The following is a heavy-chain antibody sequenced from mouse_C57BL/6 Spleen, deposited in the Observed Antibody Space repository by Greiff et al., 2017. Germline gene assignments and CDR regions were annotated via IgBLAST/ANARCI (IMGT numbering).Heavy chain of an antibody. Sequence: QVQLQQSGAELVKPGASVKLSCKASGYTFTEYTIHWVKPRSGQGLEWSGWFYPGSGSIKYNEKFKDKATLTADKSSSTVYMARSILTSEDSAVYFCARHEDGITTVVGPFAYWGQGTLVTVSA. CDR2: FYPGSGSI. J-gene: IGHJ3*01. CDR3: ARHEDGITTVVGPFAY. V-gene: IGHV1-62-2*01. D-gene: IGHD1-1*01. CDR1: GYTFTEYT.